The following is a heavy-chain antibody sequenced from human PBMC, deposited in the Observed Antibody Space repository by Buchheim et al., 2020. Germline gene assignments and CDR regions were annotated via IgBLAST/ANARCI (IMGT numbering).Heavy chain of an antibody. CDR1: GFTFSSYG. D-gene: IGHD3-10*01. CDR3: ARDQWFGELGALYGMDV. CDR2: IWYDGSNK. V-gene: IGHV3-33*01. Sequence: QVQLVESGGGVVQPGRSLRLSCAASGFTFSSYGMHWVRQAPGKGLEWVAVIWYDGSNKYYADSVKGRFTISRDNSKNTLYLQMNSLRAEDTAVYYCARDQWFGELGALYGMDVWGQGTT. J-gene: IGHJ6*02.